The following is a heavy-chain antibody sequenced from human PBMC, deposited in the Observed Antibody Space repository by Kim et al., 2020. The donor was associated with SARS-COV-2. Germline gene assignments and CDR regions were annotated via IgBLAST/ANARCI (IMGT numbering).Heavy chain of an antibody. D-gene: IGHD6-19*01. CDR3: ARARREWLEYYYYGMDV. V-gene: IGHV6-1*01. CDR2: TYYRSKWYN. CDR1: GDSVSSNSAA. J-gene: IGHJ6*02. Sequence: SHTLSLTCAISGDSVSSNSAAWNWIRQSPSRGLEWLGRTYYRSKWYNDYAVSVKSRITINPDTSKNQFSLQLNSVTPEDTAVYYCARARREWLEYYYYGMDVWGQGTTVTVSS.